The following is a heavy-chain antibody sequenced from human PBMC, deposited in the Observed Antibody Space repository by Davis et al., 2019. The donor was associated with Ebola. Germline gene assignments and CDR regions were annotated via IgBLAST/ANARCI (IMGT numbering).Heavy chain of an antibody. Sequence: PGGSLRLSCAASGFTFSSYGMHWVRQAPGKGLEWVAVIWYDGSNKYYADSVKGRFTISRDNSKNTLYLQMNSLRGEDTAVYYCAKDGIYDSREGGIDYWGQGTLVTVSS. CDR3: AKDGIYDSREGGIDY. CDR2: IWYDGSNK. V-gene: IGHV3-33*06. CDR1: GFTFSSYG. J-gene: IGHJ4*02. D-gene: IGHD3-22*01.